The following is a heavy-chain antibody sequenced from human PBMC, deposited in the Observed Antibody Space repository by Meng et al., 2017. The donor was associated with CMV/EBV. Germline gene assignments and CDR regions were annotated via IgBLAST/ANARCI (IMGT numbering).Heavy chain of an antibody. CDR1: GFTFSSYA. CDR2: ISGSGGST. CDR3: AKDFRELRDYSINTFDY. D-gene: IGHD2-15*01. J-gene: IGHJ4*02. V-gene: IGHV3-23*01. Sequence: GESLKISCAASGFTFSSYAMSWVRQAPGKGLEWVSAISGSGGSTYYADSVKGRFTISRDNFKNTLYLQMNSLRAEDTAVYYCAKDFRELRDYSINTFDYWGQGTLVTVSS.